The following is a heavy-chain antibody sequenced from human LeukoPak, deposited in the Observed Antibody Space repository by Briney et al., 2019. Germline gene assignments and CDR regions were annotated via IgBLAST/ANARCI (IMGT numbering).Heavy chain of an antibody. CDR3: ARLPPIVVVPAARRRGRWFDP. D-gene: IGHD2-2*01. CDR1: GGSFSGYY. V-gene: IGHV4-34*01. J-gene: IGHJ5*02. Sequence: SETLSLTCAVYGGSFSGYYWSWIRQPPGKGLEWIGEINHSGSTNYNPSLKSRVTISVDTSKNQFSLKLSSVTAADTAVYYCARLPPIVVVPAARRRGRWFDPWGQGTLVTVSS. CDR2: INHSGST.